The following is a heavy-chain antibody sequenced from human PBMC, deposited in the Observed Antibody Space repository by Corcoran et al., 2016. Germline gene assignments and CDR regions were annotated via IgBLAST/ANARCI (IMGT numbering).Heavy chain of an antibody. J-gene: IGHJ6*02. CDR1: GGTFSSYA. Sequence: QVQLVQSGAEVKKPGSSVKVSCKASGGTFSSYAISWVRQAPGQGLEWMGGIIPIFGTANYAQKFQGRVTITEDESTSTAYMELSSLRSEDTSVYYCARDPGVVVPAARNYYYYGMDVWGQGATVTVSS. V-gene: IGHV1-69*01. CDR2: IIPIFGTA. CDR3: ARDPGVVVPAARNYYYYGMDV. D-gene: IGHD2-2*01.